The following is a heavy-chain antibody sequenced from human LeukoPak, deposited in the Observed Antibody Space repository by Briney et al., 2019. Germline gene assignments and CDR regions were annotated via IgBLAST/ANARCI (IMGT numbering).Heavy chain of an antibody. CDR2: IYPGDSDT. CDR1: GYSFTSYW. CDR3: ARPIVGAHDAFDI. J-gene: IGHJ3*02. Sequence: GESLKISCKGSGYSFTSYWIGWVRQMPGKGLEWMGIIYPGDSDTRYSPAFQGQVTISADKSISTAYLQWSSLKASDTAMYYCARPIVGAHDAFDIWGQGTMVTVSS. D-gene: IGHD1-26*01. V-gene: IGHV5-51*01.